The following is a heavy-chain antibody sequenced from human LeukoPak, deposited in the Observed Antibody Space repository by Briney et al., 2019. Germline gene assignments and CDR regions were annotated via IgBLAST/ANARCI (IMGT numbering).Heavy chain of an antibody. CDR3: ARVPRSYYYYYYMDV. V-gene: IGHV4-39*07. CDR2: IYYSGST. Sequence: PSETLSLTCIVSGGSISTSSHYWGWIRQPPGKGLEWIGSIYYSGSTYYNPSLKSRVTISVDTSKNQFSLKLSSVTAADTAVYYCARVPRSYYYYYYMDVWGKGTTVTVSS. CDR1: GGSISTSSHY. J-gene: IGHJ6*03.